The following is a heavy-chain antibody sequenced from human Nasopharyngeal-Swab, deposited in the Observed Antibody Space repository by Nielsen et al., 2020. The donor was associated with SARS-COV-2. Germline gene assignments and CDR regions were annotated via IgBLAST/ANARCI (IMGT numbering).Heavy chain of an antibody. D-gene: IGHD5-12*01. CDR1: GFTFSSYG. Sequence: GESLKISCAASGFTFSSYGMHWVRQAPGKGLEWVAVIWYDGSNKYYADSVKGRFTISRDNSKNTLYLQMNSLRAEDTAVYYCARDRPQGGLSGYGDAFDIWGQGTMVTVSS. V-gene: IGHV3-33*01. CDR2: IWYDGSNK. CDR3: ARDRPQGGLSGYGDAFDI. J-gene: IGHJ3*02.